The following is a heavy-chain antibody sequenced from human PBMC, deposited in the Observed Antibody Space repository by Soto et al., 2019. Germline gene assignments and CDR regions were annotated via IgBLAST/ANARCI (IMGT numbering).Heavy chain of an antibody. V-gene: IGHV1-69*13. D-gene: IGHD1-26*01. Sequence: VKVSCTASRGTFSCYAISWVRPAPGQDLEWMGGILPIFGTANYAQKFQGRVTITADEPTSTAYMELSSLRSEDTAVYYCARESGSYPVYYYYYGMDVWGQGTTVTVSS. CDR2: ILPIFGTA. J-gene: IGHJ6*02. CDR1: RGTFSCYA. CDR3: ARESGSYPVYYYYYGMDV.